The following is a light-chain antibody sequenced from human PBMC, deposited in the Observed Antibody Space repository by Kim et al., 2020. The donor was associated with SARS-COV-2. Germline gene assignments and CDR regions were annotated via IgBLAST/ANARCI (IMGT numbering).Light chain of an antibody. CDR2: QVN. CDR1: SSDIGTYTY. CDR3: SSYSNTNTFWV. Sequence: QSVVTQPASVSGSPGQSITISCSGSSSDIGTYTYVSWYQHHPYRAPKLIIFQVNNRPSGISDRFSGSKSGNTASLTISGLQAEDEADYYCSSYSNTNTFWVFGGGTQLTVL. V-gene: IGLV2-14*01. J-gene: IGLJ3*02.